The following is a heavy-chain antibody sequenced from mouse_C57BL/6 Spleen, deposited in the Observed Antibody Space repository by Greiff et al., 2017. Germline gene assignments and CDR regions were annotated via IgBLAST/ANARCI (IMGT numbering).Heavy chain of an antibody. J-gene: IGHJ4*01. Sequence: EVKLMESGGGLVKPGGSLKLSCAASGFTFSDYGMHWVRQAPEKGLEWVAYISSGSSTIYYADTVKGRFTISRDNAKNTLFLQMTSLRSEDTAMYYCARPDGYYVSAMDYWGQGTSVTVSS. CDR1: GFTFSDYG. V-gene: IGHV5-17*01. D-gene: IGHD2-3*01. CDR3: ARPDGYYVSAMDY. CDR2: ISSGSSTI.